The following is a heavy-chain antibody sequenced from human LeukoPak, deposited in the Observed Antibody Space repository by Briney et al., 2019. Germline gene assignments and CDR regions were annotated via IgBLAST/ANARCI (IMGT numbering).Heavy chain of an antibody. CDR3: TRQTLDYYYMDV. CDR1: GFTFSGSA. Sequence: GGSLRLSCAASGFTFSGSAMHWDRQASGKGLEWVGRIRSKANSYATAYAASVKGRFTISRDDSKNTAYLQMNSLKTEDTAVYYCTRQTLDYYYMDVWGKGTTVTVSS. V-gene: IGHV3-73*01. CDR2: IRSKANSYAT. J-gene: IGHJ6*03.